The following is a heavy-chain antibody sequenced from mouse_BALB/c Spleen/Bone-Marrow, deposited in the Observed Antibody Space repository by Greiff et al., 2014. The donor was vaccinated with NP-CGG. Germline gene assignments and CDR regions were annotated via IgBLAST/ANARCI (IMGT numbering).Heavy chain of an antibody. CDR2: IYPGDGDT. V-gene: IGHV1-80*01. CDR3: TRSTATFDY. D-gene: IGHD1-2*01. Sequence: VQLQQSRAELVRPGSSVKISCKASGYAFSAYWMNWVKQRPGQGLEWIGQIYPGDGDTNYNGKFKGKATLTADKSSSTAYMQLSSLTSEDSAVYFCTRSTATFDYWGQGTTLTVSS. CDR1: GYAFSAYW. J-gene: IGHJ2*01.